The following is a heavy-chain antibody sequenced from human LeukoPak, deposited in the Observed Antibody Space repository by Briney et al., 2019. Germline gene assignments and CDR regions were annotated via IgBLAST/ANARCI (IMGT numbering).Heavy chain of an antibody. D-gene: IGHD2-15*01. V-gene: IGHV3-30*02. CDR1: GFTFSSYG. J-gene: IGHJ3*02. Sequence: GGSLRLSCAASGFTFSSYGMHWVRQAPGKGLEWVAFIRYDGSNKYYADSVKGRFTISRDNSKNTLYLQMNSLRAEDTAVYYCATLDTIVVVVAATLYAFDIWGQGTMVTVSS. CDR3: ATLDTIVVVVAATLYAFDI. CDR2: IRYDGSNK.